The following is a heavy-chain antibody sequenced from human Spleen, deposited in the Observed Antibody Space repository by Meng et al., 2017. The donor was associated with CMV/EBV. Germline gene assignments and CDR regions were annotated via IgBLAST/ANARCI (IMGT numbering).Heavy chain of an antibody. CDR1: GFTFTRYG. D-gene: IGHD2-2*01. V-gene: IGHV3-30*04. Sequence: GGSLRLSCAASGFTFTRYGLHWVRQAPGKALEWLAVVSFDGTNIFYADSVKGRFTISRDNSKNTLFLQMNNVRAEDTAVYYCARDIVAVPAAPFYYFDYWGQGTLVTVSS. CDR3: ARDIVAVPAAPFYYFDY. J-gene: IGHJ4*02. CDR2: VSFDGTNI.